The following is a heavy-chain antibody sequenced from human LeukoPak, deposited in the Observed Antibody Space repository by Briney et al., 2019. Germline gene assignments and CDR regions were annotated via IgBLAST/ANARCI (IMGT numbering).Heavy chain of an antibody. Sequence: GGSLRLSCAASGFTFDDYGMSWVRQAPGKGLEWVSGINWNGGSTGYADSVKGRFTISRDNAKNSLYLQMNSLRAEDTALCYCARGYPAEYFQHWGQGTLVTVSS. CDR1: GFTFDDYG. CDR2: INWNGGST. V-gene: IGHV3-20*04. D-gene: IGHD3-16*02. J-gene: IGHJ1*01. CDR3: ARGYPAEYFQH.